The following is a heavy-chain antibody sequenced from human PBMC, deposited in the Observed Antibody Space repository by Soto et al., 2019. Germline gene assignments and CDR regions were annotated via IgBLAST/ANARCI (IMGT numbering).Heavy chain of an antibody. CDR2: ISCDGSNK. V-gene: IGHV3-30-3*01. Sequence: GGSLRLSCAASGFTFSSYAMHWVRQAPGKGLEWVAVISCDGSNKYYADSVKGRFTISRDNSKNTLYLQMNSLRAEDTAVYYCARGASEHCSSTSCSSGDYWGQGTLVTVSS. D-gene: IGHD2-2*01. CDR1: GFTFSSYA. J-gene: IGHJ4*02. CDR3: ARGASEHCSSTSCSSGDY.